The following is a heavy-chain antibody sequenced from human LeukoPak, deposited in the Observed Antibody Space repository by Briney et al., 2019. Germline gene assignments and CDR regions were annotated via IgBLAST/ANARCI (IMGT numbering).Heavy chain of an antibody. J-gene: IGHJ4*02. D-gene: IGHD1-26*01. V-gene: IGHV4-30-4*08. CDR3: ARVPSGSYPFDY. Sequence: SQTLSLTCTVSGGSISSGDYYWSWIRQPPGKGLEWIGYIYYSGSTYYNPSLKSRVTISVDTSKNQFSLKLSSVTAADTAVYYCARVPSGSYPFDYWGQGTRVTVSS. CDR1: GGSISSGDYY. CDR2: IYYSGST.